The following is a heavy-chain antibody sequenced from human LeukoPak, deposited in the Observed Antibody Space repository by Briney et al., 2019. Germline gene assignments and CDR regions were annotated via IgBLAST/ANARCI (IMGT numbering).Heavy chain of an antibody. Sequence: GGSLGLSCAASGFTFSSYSMNWVRQAPGKGLEWVSYISSSSSTIYYADSVKGRFTISRDNAKNSLYLQMNSLRAEDTAVYYCAREAPSIAARRVFDYWGQGTLVTVSS. CDR3: AREAPSIAARRVFDY. J-gene: IGHJ4*02. D-gene: IGHD6-6*01. CDR1: GFTFSSYS. V-gene: IGHV3-48*04. CDR2: ISSSSSTI.